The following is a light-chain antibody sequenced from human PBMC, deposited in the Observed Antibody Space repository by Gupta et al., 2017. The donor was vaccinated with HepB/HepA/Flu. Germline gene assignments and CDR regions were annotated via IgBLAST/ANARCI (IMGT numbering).Light chain of an antibody. V-gene: IGKV3-15*01. J-gene: IGKJ1*01. CDR2: DAS. CDR3: KQYDRGPWT. Sequence: EIVMTQSPATLSVSPGGRATLSCRAGQMVSGHVAWYKQKPGQATRIIIYDASTRAPGIPTRFSGSGSGPECTRTSSSMQSEDFVVYHCKQYDRGPWTFGQGTTVDNK. CDR1: QMVSGH.